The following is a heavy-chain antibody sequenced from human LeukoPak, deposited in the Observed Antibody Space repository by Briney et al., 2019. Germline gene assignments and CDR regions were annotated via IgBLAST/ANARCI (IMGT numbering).Heavy chain of an antibody. CDR3: ARGQDDIYYGSGSPYYYMDV. J-gene: IGHJ6*03. Sequence: SETLSLTCAVYGGSFSGYYWSWIRQPPGKGLEWIGEINHSGSTNYNPSLKSRVTISVDTSKNQFSPKLSSVTAADTAVYYCARGQDDIYYGSGSPYYYMDVWGKGTTVTISS. D-gene: IGHD3-10*01. V-gene: IGHV4-34*01. CDR1: GGSFSGYY. CDR2: INHSGST.